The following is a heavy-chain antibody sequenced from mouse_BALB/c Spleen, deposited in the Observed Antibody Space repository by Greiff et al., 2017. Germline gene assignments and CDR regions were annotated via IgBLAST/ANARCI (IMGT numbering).Heavy chain of an antibody. CDR2: IYPGSGST. CDR3: TRFYGNYAWFAY. V-gene: IGHV1S22*01. CDR1: GYTFTSYW. Sequence: LQQPGSELVRPGASVKLSCKASGYTFTSYWMHWVKQRHGQGLEWIGNIYPGSGSTNYDEKFKSKGTLTVDTSSSTAYMHLSSLTSEDSAVYYCTRFYGNYAWFAYWGQGTLVTVSA. D-gene: IGHD2-1*01. J-gene: IGHJ3*01.